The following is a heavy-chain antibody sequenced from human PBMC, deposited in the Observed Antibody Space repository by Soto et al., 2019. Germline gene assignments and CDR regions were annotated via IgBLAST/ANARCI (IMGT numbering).Heavy chain of an antibody. CDR2: INPSGGST. J-gene: IGHJ6*01. D-gene: IGHD2-2*01. CDR3: AREGIVVVPAATPYYYGMDV. CDR1: GYTLTSYD. V-gene: IGHV1-46*01. Sequence: GASVKVSCKASGYTLTSYDMHWVRQAPGQGLEWRGIINPSGGSTSYAQKFQGRVTMNRDTSTSTVYMEVSSLRSEETALYYCAREGIVVVPAATPYYYGMDVWGQGTTVTVSS.